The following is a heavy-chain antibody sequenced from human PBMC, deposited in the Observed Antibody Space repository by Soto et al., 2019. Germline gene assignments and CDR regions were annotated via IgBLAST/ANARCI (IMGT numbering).Heavy chain of an antibody. D-gene: IGHD7-27*01. CDR3: ARDTGDGTFDF. CDR2: INAGYGNT. J-gene: IGHJ4*02. Sequence: QVHLVQSGAEVRKPGASVKVSCKASGYTFSSYAMHWVRQATGQRREWMGWINAGYGNTKSSQKFQDRVTISRDTSASTADMELTRLRSEDTAVYYCARDTGDGTFDFWGQGTLVTVSS. V-gene: IGHV1-3*01. CDR1: GYTFSSYA.